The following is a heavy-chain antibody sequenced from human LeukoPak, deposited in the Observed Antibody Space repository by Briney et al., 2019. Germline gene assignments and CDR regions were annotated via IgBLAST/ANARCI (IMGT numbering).Heavy chain of an antibody. CDR3: ATREKRSARGYIYCYVDY. Sequence: GESLRISCKGSGYSFTSYWISWARQMPGKGLEWMGRIEPSDSHSNYSPSLEGHVIFSVDKSISTAYLQWSSLKASDTAIYYCATREKRSARGYIYCYVDYWGQGTLVTVSS. CDR2: IEPSDSHS. CDR1: GYSFTSYW. J-gene: IGHJ4*02. D-gene: IGHD5-18*01. V-gene: IGHV5-10-1*01.